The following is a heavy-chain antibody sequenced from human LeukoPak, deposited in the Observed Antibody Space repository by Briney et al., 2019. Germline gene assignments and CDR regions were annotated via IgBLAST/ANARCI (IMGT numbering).Heavy chain of an antibody. V-gene: IGHV3-23*01. CDR3: AKVLNYFGSGSLDY. D-gene: IGHD3-10*01. J-gene: IGHJ4*02. CDR1: GFTFASYA. Sequence: GGSLRLSCTASGFTFASYAMTWVRQAPGKGLEWVSTISGSGGTTYYADSVKGRFTISRDNSKNTLYLQMNSLRAEDTAVYYCAKVLNYFGSGSLDYWGQGTLVTVSS. CDR2: ISGSGGTT.